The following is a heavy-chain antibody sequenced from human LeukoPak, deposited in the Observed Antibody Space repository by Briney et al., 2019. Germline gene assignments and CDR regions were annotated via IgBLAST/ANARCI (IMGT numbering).Heavy chain of an antibody. CDR3: ARDAPSETLMVSAFDI. D-gene: IGHD3-10*01. J-gene: IGHJ3*02. CDR2: INPIFGTG. Sequence: GASVKVSCKAFVGTFSTSSISWVRQAPGQGLEWMGGINPIFGTGNYAQKFQGRVTITADVSTRTAFMDLSSLRSEDTAVYYCARDAPSETLMVSAFDIWGQGTMVTVSS. V-gene: IGHV1-69*13. CDR1: VGTFSTSS.